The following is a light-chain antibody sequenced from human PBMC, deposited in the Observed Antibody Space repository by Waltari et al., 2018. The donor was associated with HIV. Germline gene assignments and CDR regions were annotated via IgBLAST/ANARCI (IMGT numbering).Light chain of an antibody. Sequence: DIVMTQFPDSLAVSLGERATVNRKYSQNLLYASNNKNYLAWYQQKPGQPPKLLIYWASSRESGVPDRFSGSGSGTDFNLTISRLQAEDLAIYYCQQYYNSPPTFGQGTKVEI. J-gene: IGKJ1*01. CDR3: QQYYNSPPT. V-gene: IGKV4-1*01. CDR2: WAS. CDR1: QNLLYASNNKNY.